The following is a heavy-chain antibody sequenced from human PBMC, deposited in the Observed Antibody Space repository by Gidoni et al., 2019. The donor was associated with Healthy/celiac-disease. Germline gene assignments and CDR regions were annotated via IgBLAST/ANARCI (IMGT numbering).Heavy chain of an antibody. CDR3: ARMGPYCGGDCYDY. V-gene: IGHV4-59*08. J-gene: IGHJ4*02. D-gene: IGHD2-21*01. Sequence: QVQLQESGPGLVKPSETLSLTCTVSGGSISSYYWSWIRQPPGKGLEWIGYIYYSGSTNYNPSLKSRVTISVDTSKNQFSLKLSSVTAADTAVYYCARMGPYCGGDCYDYWGQGTLVTVSS. CDR1: GGSISSYY. CDR2: IYYSGST.